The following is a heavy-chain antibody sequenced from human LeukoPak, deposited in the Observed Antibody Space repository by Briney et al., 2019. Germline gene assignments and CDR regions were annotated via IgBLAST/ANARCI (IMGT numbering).Heavy chain of an antibody. CDR1: DGSISTYY. CDR3: ARVRYSSSPYYFDY. CDR2: VDYSGST. J-gene: IGHJ4*02. V-gene: IGHV4-59*01. D-gene: IGHD6-13*01. Sequence: PSETLSLTCTVSDGSISTYYWSWIRQPPGKGLEWIGYVDYSGSTNYNPSLKSRVTISVDTSKNQFSLKLSSVTAADAAVYYCARVRYSSSPYYFDYWGQGTLVTVSS.